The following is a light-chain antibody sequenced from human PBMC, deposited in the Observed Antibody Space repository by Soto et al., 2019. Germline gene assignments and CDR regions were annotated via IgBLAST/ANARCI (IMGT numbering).Light chain of an antibody. CDR1: SSNIGRYT. Sequence: QSVLTQPPSVSGTPGQRVTISCSGSSSNIGRYTVNWYQQLPGMAPKLLIFANDQRPSGVPERFSGSKSGTSASLAITGLQAEDEADYYCQAYDYSLTASVFGGGTKLAVL. V-gene: IGLV1-44*01. CDR2: AND. J-gene: IGLJ3*02. CDR3: QAYDYSLTASV.